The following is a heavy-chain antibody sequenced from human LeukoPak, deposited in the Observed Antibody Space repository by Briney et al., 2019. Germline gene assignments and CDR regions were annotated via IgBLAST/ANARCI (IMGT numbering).Heavy chain of an antibody. Sequence: GGSLRLSCAASGFTFDDYGMSWVRQAPGKGLEWVSGVNWNGGSTGYADSVKGRFTISRDNAKNSLYLQMNSLRAEDTAQYYCAREAGGDYGDYYYYYYMDVWGKGTTVTVSS. CDR2: VNWNGGST. D-gene: IGHD4/OR15-4a*01. V-gene: IGHV3-20*04. CDR1: GFTFDDYG. J-gene: IGHJ6*03. CDR3: AREAGGDYGDYYYYYYMDV.